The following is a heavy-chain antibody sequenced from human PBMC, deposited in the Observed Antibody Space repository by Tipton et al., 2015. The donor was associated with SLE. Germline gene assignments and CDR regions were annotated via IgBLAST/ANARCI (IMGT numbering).Heavy chain of an antibody. V-gene: IGHV4-59*12. CDR2: IYDSGNT. CDR1: GVSISPYY. J-gene: IGHJ6*03. D-gene: IGHD1-26*01. CDR3: AREEVTRSYPTPGYYSFNYMDV. Sequence: TLSLTCTVSGVSISPYYWSWIRQPPGKGLEWIGYIYDSGNTNYNPSLESRVTISVDTSKNQFSLNLTSVTAADTALYYCAREEVTRSYPTPGYYSFNYMDVWGKGTTVTVSS.